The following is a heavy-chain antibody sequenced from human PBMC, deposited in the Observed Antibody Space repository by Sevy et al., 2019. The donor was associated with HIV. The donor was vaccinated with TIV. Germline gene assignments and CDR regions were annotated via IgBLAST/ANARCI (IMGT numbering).Heavy chain of an antibody. CDR1: EFTFSSYA. V-gene: IGHV3-23*01. CDR3: AKELFGAAAAFYWYFDL. J-gene: IGHJ2*01. CDR2: ISGRGGST. D-gene: IGHD6-13*01. Sequence: GGSLRLSCAASEFTFSSYAMSWVRQAPGKGLEWVSAISGRGGSTYYAASVKGRLTSSRDNSKNTLYLQMNSLRAEDTALYYCAKELFGAAAAFYWYFDLWGRGTLVTVSS.